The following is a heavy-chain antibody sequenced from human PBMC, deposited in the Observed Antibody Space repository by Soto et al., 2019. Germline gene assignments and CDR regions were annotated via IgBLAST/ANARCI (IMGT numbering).Heavy chain of an antibody. CDR1: GDSVSSNSAA. Sequence: PSQTLSLTCAISGDSVSSNSAAWNWIRQSPSRGLEWLGRTYYRSKWYNDYAVSVKSRITINPDTSKNQFSLQLNSVTPEDTAVYYCARTYGYSSSWYQTTYYYYYYMDVRGKGTTVTVSS. CDR2: TYYRSKWYN. CDR3: ARTYGYSSSWYQTTYYYYYYMDV. D-gene: IGHD6-13*01. J-gene: IGHJ6*03. V-gene: IGHV6-1*01.